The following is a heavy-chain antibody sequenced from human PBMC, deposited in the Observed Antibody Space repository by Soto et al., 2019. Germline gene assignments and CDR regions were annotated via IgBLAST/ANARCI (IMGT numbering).Heavy chain of an antibody. CDR3: ARGRYGDY. Sequence: QVHLVQSGAEVKKPGASVKVSCKGSGYTFTSYGITWVRQAPGQGLEWMGWISAHNGNTDYAQRRQGRVTVTRGTSTSTAYMELRRLRSDDTAVYYCARGRYGDYWGQGALVTVSS. D-gene: IGHD1-1*01. V-gene: IGHV1-18*01. CDR1: GYTFTSYG. J-gene: IGHJ4*02. CDR2: ISAHNGNT.